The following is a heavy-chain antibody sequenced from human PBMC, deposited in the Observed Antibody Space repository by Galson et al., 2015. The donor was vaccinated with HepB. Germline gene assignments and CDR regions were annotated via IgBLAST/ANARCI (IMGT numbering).Heavy chain of an antibody. CDR2: FDPEDGET. V-gene: IGHV1-24*01. CDR3: ATVPSEYGDPVGYFDY. D-gene: IGHD4-17*01. Sequence: SAKVSCKVSGYTLTELSMHWVRQAPGKGLEWMGGFDPEDGETIYAQKFQGRVTMTEDTSTDTAYMELSSLRSEDTAVYYCATVPSEYGDPVGYFDYWGQGTLVTVSS. J-gene: IGHJ4*02. CDR1: GYTLTELS.